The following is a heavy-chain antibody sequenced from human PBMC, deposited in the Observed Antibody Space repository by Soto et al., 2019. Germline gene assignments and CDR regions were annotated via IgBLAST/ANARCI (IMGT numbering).Heavy chain of an antibody. CDR3: ATEEHSSGGAGNFYH. J-gene: IGHJ1*01. Sequence: QVQLVESGGGVVQPGRSLRLSCAASGFIFSTRVMHWIRQAPGKGLEWVAGISVDGTSKYYADSVKGRFTVSSDNAKNTVAVQLDTLRVEDTAVYYCATEEHSSGGAGNFYHWGPGTLVTVSS. CDR1: GFIFSTRV. CDR2: ISVDGTSK. D-gene: IGHD2-15*01. V-gene: IGHV3-30-3*01.